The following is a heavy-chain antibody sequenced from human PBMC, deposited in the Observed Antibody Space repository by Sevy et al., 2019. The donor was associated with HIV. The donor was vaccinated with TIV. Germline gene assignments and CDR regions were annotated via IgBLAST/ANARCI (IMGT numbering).Heavy chain of an antibody. CDR3: ARDRSGSTWPPGSVRWFDP. Sequence: ASVKVSCKASGYSVSGYYIHWVRQAPGQGLEWMGWISPSTGGTNYAQAFQGRVTMTRDTSITTAYMELNRLTVDDTAMYYCARDRSGSTWPPGSVRWFDPWGQGTQVTVSS. CDR1: GYSVSGYY. D-gene: IGHD2-2*01. V-gene: IGHV1-2*02. CDR2: ISPSTGGT. J-gene: IGHJ5*02.